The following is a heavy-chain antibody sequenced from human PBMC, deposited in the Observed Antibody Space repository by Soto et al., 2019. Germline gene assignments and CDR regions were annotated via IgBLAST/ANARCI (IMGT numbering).Heavy chain of an antibody. D-gene: IGHD3-3*01. J-gene: IGHJ4*02. CDR3: ARKNYDFWSGYLPGFDY. CDR1: GGSFSGYY. CDR2: INHRGST. V-gene: IGHV4-34*01. Sequence: SETLSLTCAVYGGSFSGYYWSWLRQPPGKGLDWIGEINHRGSTHYNPSLKSRVTISVDTSKNQFSLKLSSVTAADTAVYYWARKNYDFWSGYLPGFDYWGQGTLVTVSS.